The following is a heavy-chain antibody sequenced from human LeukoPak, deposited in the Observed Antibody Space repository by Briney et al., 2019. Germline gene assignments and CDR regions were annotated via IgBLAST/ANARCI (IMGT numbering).Heavy chain of an antibody. Sequence: SETLSLTCAVSGGSISSNNWWGWVRQPPGKGLEWIGEIYHSGSTYYNPSLKSRITVSVDTSRNQFSLKLSSVTAADTAVYYCASQWSGLASVALDYWGQGTLLTVSS. CDR2: IYHSGST. CDR1: GGSISSNNW. D-gene: IGHD3-3*01. V-gene: IGHV4-4*02. J-gene: IGHJ4*02. CDR3: ASQWSGLASVALDY.